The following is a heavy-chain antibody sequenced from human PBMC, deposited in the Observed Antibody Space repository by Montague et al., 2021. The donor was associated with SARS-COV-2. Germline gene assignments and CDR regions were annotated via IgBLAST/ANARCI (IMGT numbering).Heavy chain of an antibody. CDR1: GDSVSSNSAT. D-gene: IGHD1-1*01. V-gene: IGHV6-1*01. CDR3: TSGREGNYNVMDV. CDR2: TYYRSKWYN. Sequence: CAISGDSVSSNSATWNWVRQSPSRGLEWLGRTYYRSKWYNDYAVSVRGRVTINPDTSENQFSLQLNSVTPEDTVIYYCTSGREGNYNVMDVWGQGTTVTVSS. J-gene: IGHJ6*02.